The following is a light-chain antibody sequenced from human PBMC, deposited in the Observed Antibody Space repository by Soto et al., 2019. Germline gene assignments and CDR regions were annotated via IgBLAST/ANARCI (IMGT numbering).Light chain of an antibody. J-gene: IGLJ1*01. CDR3: QSYDSSLSGYV. CDR1: SSNIGANYD. CDR2: VNS. V-gene: IGLV1-40*01. Sequence: QCVLTQPPSVSGAPVQRVTITCTGSSSNIGANYDVHWYQQLPGTTPTLLVFVNSNRPSGVPDRFSGSKSATSASLAITGLQAEDEAHYYCQSYDSSLSGYVFGTGTKVTVL.